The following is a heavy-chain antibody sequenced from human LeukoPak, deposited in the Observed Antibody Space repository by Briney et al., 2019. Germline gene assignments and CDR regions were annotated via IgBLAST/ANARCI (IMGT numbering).Heavy chain of an antibody. V-gene: IGHV3-23*01. CDR3: AKGPAWFGDPHWGY. CDR2: ISGSGGST. D-gene: IGHD3-10*01. CDR1: GFTFSTYA. Sequence: PGGSLRLSCAASGFTFSTYAMSWVRQAPGKGLEWVSAISGSGGSTYYADSVKGRFTISRDNSKNTLYLQMNSLRAEDTAVYYCAKGPAWFGDPHWGYWGQGTLVTVSS. J-gene: IGHJ4*02.